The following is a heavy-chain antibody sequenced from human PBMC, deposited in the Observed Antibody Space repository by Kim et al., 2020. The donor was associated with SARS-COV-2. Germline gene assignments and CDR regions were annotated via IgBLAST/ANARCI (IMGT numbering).Heavy chain of an antibody. CDR3: ARESVEIDY. V-gene: IGHV3-21*06. CDR2: YR. D-gene: IGHD1-1*01. Sequence: YRYYADSVKDRFTISRDNANNALYLQMNSLGAEDTAVYYCARESVEIDYWGQRTLVTVSS. J-gene: IGHJ4*02.